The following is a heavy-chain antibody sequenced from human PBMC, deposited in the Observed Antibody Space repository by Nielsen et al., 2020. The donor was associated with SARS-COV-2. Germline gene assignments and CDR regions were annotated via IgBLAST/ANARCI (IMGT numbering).Heavy chain of an antibody. CDR2: IIPILGIA. J-gene: IGHJ6*02. D-gene: IGHD2-2*01. V-gene: IGHV1-69*02. Sequence: WVRQAPGHGLEWMGRIIPILGIANYAQKFPGRVTITADKSTSTAYMELSSLRSEDTAVYYCASSNCSSTSCYRLYYGMDVWGQGTTVTVSS. CDR3: ASSNCSSTSCYRLYYGMDV.